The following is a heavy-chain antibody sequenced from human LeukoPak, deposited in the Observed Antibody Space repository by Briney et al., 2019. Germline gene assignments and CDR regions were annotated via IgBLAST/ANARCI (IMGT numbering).Heavy chain of an antibody. CDR1: GFTFSSYG. Sequence: QSGGSLRLSCAASGFTFSSYGMHWVRQAPGKGLEWVAFIRYDGSNKYYADSVKVRFTISRDNSKNTLYLQMNSLRDEDTAVYYCARDFFAFGGVIALLDYWGQGTLVTVSS. CDR3: ARDFFAFGGVIALLDY. J-gene: IGHJ4*02. CDR2: IRYDGSNK. D-gene: IGHD3-16*02. V-gene: IGHV3-30*02.